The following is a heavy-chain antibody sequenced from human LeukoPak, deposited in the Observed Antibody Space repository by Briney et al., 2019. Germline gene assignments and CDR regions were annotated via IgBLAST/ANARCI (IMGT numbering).Heavy chain of an antibody. CDR2: ISAYNGNT. CDR1: GYTFTSYG. CDR3: ARTPSGSYHTPKFFDY. V-gene: IGHV1-18*01. J-gene: IGHJ4*02. D-gene: IGHD1-26*01. Sequence: EASVKVSCTASGYTFTSYGISWVRQAPGQGLEWMGWISAYNGNTNYAQKLQGRVTMTTDTSTSTAYMELRSLRSDDTAVYYCARTPSGSYHTPKFFDYWGQGTLVTVSS.